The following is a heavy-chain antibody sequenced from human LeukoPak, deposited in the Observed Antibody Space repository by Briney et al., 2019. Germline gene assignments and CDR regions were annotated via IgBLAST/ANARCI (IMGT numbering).Heavy chain of an antibody. J-gene: IGHJ5*02. V-gene: IGHV1-18*01. CDR2: ISAYNGNT. Sequence: GASVKVSCKASGYTFTSYGISWVRQAPGQGLDWMGWISAYNGNTNYAQKLQGRVTMTTDTSTSTAYMELRSLRSDDTAVYYCASAVYDFWSGQNWFDPWGQGTLVTVSS. CDR3: ASAVYDFWSGQNWFDP. D-gene: IGHD3-3*01. CDR1: GYTFTSYG.